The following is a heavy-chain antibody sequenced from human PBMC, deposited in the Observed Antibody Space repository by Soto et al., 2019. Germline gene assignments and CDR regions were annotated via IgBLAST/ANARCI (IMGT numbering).Heavy chain of an antibody. CDR2: VSPDSGNA. J-gene: IGHJ4*02. CDR1: GYTFTDYD. D-gene: IGHD2-21*02. CDR3: EVTTGY. V-gene: IGHV1-8*01. Sequence: QVQVVQSRAEVKKPGASVKVSCKTAGYTFTDYDINWIRQATGQGLEWMGWVSPDSGNAGYAPQYQGRVHKTSETSISTVYMELSSLSAEDTAVYFCEVTTGYWGQGTMVTVSS.